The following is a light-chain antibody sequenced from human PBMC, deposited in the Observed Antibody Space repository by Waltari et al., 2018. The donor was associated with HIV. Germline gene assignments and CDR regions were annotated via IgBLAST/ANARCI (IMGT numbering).Light chain of an antibody. CDR1: SPNTGAGSH. CDR3: QSHDSSLSGYV. Sequence: QSVLTQPPSVSGAPGQRVTIPCTRSSPNTGAGSHVHWYQQLPGTAPKLLIYGNSNRPSGVPDRFSGSKSGTSASLAITGLQTEDEADYHCQSHDSSLSGYVFGTGTKVTVL. CDR2: GNS. J-gene: IGLJ1*01. V-gene: IGLV1-40*01.